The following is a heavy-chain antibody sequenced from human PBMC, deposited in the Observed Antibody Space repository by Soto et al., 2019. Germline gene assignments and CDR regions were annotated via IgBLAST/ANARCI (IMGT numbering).Heavy chain of an antibody. CDR2: IDSDGSRI. Sequence: EVQLVESGGGLVQPGESLRLSCAASGFTFSNYWMHWVRQAPGKGLVWVSRIDSDGSRISYADFVKGRFTISRDNAKNTVYLHMNSLTAEDTAVYYCVRTSLVVAVAPREVFWGQGTLVTVSS. V-gene: IGHV3-74*01. CDR1: GFTFSNYW. D-gene: IGHD2-15*01. J-gene: IGHJ4*02. CDR3: VRTSLVVAVAPREVF.